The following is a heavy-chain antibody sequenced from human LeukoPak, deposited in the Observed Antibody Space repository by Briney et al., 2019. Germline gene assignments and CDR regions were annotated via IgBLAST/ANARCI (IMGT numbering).Heavy chain of an antibody. Sequence: SETLSLTCTVFGDSVTGYFLNWVRQPPGKGLEWIGHIYKIGTTNYNPSLKSRLTISAGTSKNQFSLQLRSVTAADTAVYYRVIGVGWQPDYWGQGALVTVSS. CDR3: VIGVGWQPDY. CDR2: IYKIGTT. V-gene: IGHV4-59*02. CDR1: GDSVTGYF. J-gene: IGHJ4*02. D-gene: IGHD2-15*01.